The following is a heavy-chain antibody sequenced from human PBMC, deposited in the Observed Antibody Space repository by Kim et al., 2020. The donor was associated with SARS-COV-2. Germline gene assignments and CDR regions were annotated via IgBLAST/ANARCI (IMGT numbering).Heavy chain of an antibody. V-gene: IGHV3-21*01. J-gene: IGHJ5*02. CDR2: ISSSSSYI. D-gene: IGHD3-22*01. Sequence: GGSLRLSCAASGFTFSSYSMNWVRQAPGKGLEWVSSISSSSSYIYYADSVKGRFTISRDNAKNSLYLQMNSLRAEDTAVYYCARVHAKYYYEDRGAGRNNWFDPWGQGTLVTVSS. CDR3: ARVHAKYYYEDRGAGRNNWFDP. CDR1: GFTFSSYS.